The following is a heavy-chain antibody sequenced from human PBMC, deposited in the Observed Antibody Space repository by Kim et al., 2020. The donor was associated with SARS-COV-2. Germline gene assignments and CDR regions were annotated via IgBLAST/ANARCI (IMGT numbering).Heavy chain of an antibody. CDR2: INHSGST. Sequence: SETLSLTCAVYGGSFSGYYWSWIRQPPGKGLEWIGEINHSGSTNYNPSLKSRVTISVDTSKNQFSLKLSSVTAADTAVYYCAREMETDYDILTGYYNYYYGMDVWGQGSAVTVSS. CDR1: GGSFSGYY. J-gene: IGHJ6*02. D-gene: IGHD3-9*01. CDR3: AREMETDYDILTGYYNYYYGMDV. V-gene: IGHV4-34*01.